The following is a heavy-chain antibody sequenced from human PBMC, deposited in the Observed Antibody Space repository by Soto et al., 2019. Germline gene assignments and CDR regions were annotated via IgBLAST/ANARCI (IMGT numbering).Heavy chain of an antibody. D-gene: IGHD1-7*01. CDR2: IYSGGST. CDR1: GFTVSSNY. CDR3: AINWNYVVTGYMDV. J-gene: IGHJ6*03. V-gene: IGHV3-66*01. Sequence: EVQLVESGGGLVQPGGSLRLSCAASGFTVSSNYMSWVRQAPGKGLEWVSVIYSGGSTYYADSVKGRFTISRDNSKNTLHLQMNSLRAEDTAVYYCAINWNYVVTGYMDVWGKGTTVTVSS.